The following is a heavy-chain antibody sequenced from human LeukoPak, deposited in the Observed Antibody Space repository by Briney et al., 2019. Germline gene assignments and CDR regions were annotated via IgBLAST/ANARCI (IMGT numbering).Heavy chain of an antibody. CDR1: GGSISSYY. D-gene: IGHD3-3*01. V-gene: IGHV4-59*01. Sequence: KTSETLSLTCTVSGGSISSYYWSWIRQPPGKGLEWIGYIYYSGSTNYNPSLKGRVTISVDTSKNQFSLKLSSVTAADTAVYYCARDPVGNYEHGYYYGMDVWGQGTTVTVSS. CDR3: ARDPVGNYEHGYYYGMDV. J-gene: IGHJ6*02. CDR2: IYYSGST.